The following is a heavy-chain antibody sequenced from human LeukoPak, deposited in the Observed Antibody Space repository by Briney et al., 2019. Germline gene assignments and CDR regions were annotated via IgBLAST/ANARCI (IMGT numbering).Heavy chain of an antibody. CDR1: GFTFSSYG. J-gene: IGHJ6*03. Sequence: PGGSLRLSCAASGFTFSSYGMSWVRQAPGKGLEWVSAISGSGGSTYYADSVKGRFTISRDNSKNTLYPQMNSLRAEDTAVYYCAKATTRKLAYCGGDCLVSYYYMDVWGKGTTVTVSS. CDR2: ISGSGGST. CDR3: AKATTRKLAYCGGDCLVSYYYMDV. D-gene: IGHD2-21*02. V-gene: IGHV3-23*01.